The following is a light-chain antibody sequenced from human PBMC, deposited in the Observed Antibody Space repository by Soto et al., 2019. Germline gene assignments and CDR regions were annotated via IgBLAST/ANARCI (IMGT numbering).Light chain of an antibody. Sequence: QSVLTQPPSVSGAPGQRVTISCTGSSSNIVAIYDVHWYQQLPGTAPKLLVYGNTNRPSGVPDRFSGSKSGTSASLAITGLQAEDEADYYCQYYDSSLSGWVFGGGTKLTVL. CDR2: GNT. J-gene: IGLJ3*02. CDR1: SSNIVAIYD. V-gene: IGLV1-40*01. CDR3: QYYDSSLSGWV.